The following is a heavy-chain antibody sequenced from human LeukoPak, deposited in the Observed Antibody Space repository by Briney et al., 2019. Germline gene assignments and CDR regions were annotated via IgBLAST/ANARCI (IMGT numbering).Heavy chain of an antibody. CDR2: ISSSSSYI. Sequence: GGSLRLSCAASGFTFSSYSMNWVRQAPGKGLEWVSSISSSSSYIYYADSVKGRFTLSRDNAKNLLYLQMNSLRAEDTAVYYCARDPETSSSGISWGQGTLVTVSS. J-gene: IGHJ4*02. CDR3: ARDPETSSSGIS. CDR1: GFTFSSYS. D-gene: IGHD3-10*01. V-gene: IGHV3-21*01.